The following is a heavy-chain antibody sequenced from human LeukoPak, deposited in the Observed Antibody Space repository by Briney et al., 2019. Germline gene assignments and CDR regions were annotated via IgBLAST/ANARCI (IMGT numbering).Heavy chain of an antibody. Sequence: GGSLSLSCAASGFTFSSYGMRWVRQAPGKGLEWVAVIWYDGSNKYYADSVKGRFTISRDNSKNTLYLQINSLRAEDTAVYYCARVYDSSGYGVDYWGQGNLVSVSS. D-gene: IGHD3-22*01. J-gene: IGHJ4*02. CDR3: ARVYDSSGYGVDY. V-gene: IGHV3-33*01. CDR1: GFTFSSYG. CDR2: IWYDGSNK.